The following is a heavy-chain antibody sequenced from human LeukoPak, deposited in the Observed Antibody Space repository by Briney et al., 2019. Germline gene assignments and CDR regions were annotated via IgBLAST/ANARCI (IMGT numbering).Heavy chain of an antibody. J-gene: IGHJ4*02. CDR1: GGSVSSSGYY. CDR3: ARQEGSSYY. D-gene: IGHD2-15*01. V-gene: IGHV4-39*01. Sequence: SETLSLTCTVSGGSVSSSGYYWGWIRQPPGKGLEWVGTIYYAGRTYYNPSLKSRVTISVDTSKNQFSLNLSSVTAADTAVYYCARQEGSSYYWGQGTLVTVSS. CDR2: IYYAGRT.